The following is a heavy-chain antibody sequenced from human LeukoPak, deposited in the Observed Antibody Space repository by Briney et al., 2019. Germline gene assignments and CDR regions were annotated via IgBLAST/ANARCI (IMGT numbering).Heavy chain of an antibody. CDR2: NSGNGGGT. CDR3: AKDLGYCSSTSCYPPYGMDV. J-gene: IGHJ6*02. Sequence: PGRSLRLSCAASGLTFSTYAMSWVRQAPGKGLEWVSGNSGNGGGTYYADSVKGRFTISRDNSKNTLYLQMNSLRAEDTAVYYCAKDLGYCSSTSCYPPYGMDVWGQGTTVTVSS. D-gene: IGHD2-2*01. V-gene: IGHV3-23*01. CDR1: GLTFSTYA.